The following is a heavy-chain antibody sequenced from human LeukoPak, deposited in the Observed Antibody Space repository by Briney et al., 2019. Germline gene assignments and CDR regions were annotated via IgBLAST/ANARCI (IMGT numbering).Heavy chain of an antibody. V-gene: IGHV1-69*06. J-gene: IGHJ6*03. CDR3: ARGVGATVDYYYYYYMDV. CDR2: IIPIFGTA. Sequence: SVKVSCKASGGTFSSYAISWVRQAPGQGLEWMGGIIPIFGTANYAQKFQGRVTITADKSTSTAYMELSSLRSEDTAVYYCARGVGATVDYYYYYYMDVWGKGTTVTVSS. D-gene: IGHD1-26*01. CDR1: GGTFSSYA.